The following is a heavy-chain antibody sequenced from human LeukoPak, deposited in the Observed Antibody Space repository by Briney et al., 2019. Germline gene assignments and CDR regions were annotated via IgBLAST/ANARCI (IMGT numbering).Heavy chain of an antibody. D-gene: IGHD3-10*01. CDR3: ARYRLLRGLHTSFAY. J-gene: IGHJ4*02. CDR1: GFSFSDYT. CDR2: ISFDGSNK. Sequence: GGSLRFSCAASGFSFSDYTMHWVRQAPGKGLEGVALISFDGSNKYYTDSVKGRFTSSRDNSKNTMYLQMNSLRTEDTAIYYCARYRLLRGLHTSFAYWGQGTLVTVSS. V-gene: IGHV3-30*04.